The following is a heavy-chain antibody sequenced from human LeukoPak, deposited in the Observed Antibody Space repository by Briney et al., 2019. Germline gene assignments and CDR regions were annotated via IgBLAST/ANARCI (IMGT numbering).Heavy chain of an antibody. V-gene: IGHV4-34*01. Sequence: SETLSLTCAVYGGSFSGYYWSWIRQPPGKGLEWIGEINHSGSTNYNPSLKSRVTISVDTSKNQFSLKLSSVTAADTAVYYCARGPLYCSSTSCPSGNWFDPWGQGTLVTVSS. D-gene: IGHD2-2*01. CDR1: GGSFSGYY. CDR2: INHSGST. CDR3: ARGPLYCSSTSCPSGNWFDP. J-gene: IGHJ5*02.